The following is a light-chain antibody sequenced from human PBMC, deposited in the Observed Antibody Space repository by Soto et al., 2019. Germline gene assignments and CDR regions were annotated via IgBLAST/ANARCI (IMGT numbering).Light chain of an antibody. CDR1: SGHSSNA. CDR3: QTWGTGIGV. J-gene: IGLJ3*02. Sequence: QLVLTQSPSASASLGASVKLTCTLTSGHSSNAIAWHQQQPEKGPRFLMKVNSDGSHNKGDGIPDRFSGSSSGAERYLTISSLQSEDEADYYCQTWGTGIGVFGGGTKVTVL. V-gene: IGLV4-69*01. CDR2: VNSDGSH.